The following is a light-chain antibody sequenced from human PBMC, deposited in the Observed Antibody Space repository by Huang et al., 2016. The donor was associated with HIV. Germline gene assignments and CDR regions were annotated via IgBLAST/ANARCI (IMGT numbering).Light chain of an antibody. CDR2: AAS. CDR3: QQLKSYPRT. CDR1: QGISSY. Sequence: IQLTQSPSSLSASVGDRVTITCRASQGISSYLAWYQQKPGKAPKLRIYAASTLQSGVPSRFSGSGSGTDFTLTISSLQPEDFATYYCQQLKSYPRTFGQGTKVEIK. V-gene: IGKV1-9*01. J-gene: IGKJ1*01.